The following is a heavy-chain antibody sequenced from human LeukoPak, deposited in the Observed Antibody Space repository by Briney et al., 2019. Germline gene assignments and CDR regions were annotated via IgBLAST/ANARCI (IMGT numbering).Heavy chain of an antibody. V-gene: IGHV4-34*01. CDR3: ARYGGNSGEFDY. Sequence: SGTLSLTCAVYGGSFSGYYWSWIRQPPGKGLEWIGEINHSGSTNYNPSLKSRVTISVDTSKNQFSLKLSSVTAADTAVYYCARYGGNSGEFDYWGQGTLVTVSS. CDR2: INHSGST. CDR1: GGSFSGYY. D-gene: IGHD4-23*01. J-gene: IGHJ4*02.